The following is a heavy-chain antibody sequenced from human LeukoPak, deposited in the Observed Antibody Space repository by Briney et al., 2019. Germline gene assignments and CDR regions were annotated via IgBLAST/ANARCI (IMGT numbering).Heavy chain of an antibody. D-gene: IGHD3-22*01. CDR1: GFTFGDYA. CDR2: IRSKAYGGTT. Sequence: PGRSLRLSCTASGFTFGDYAMSWFRQAPGKGLEWVGFIRSKAYGGTTEYAAFVKGRFTISRGDSKSIAYLQMNSLKTEDTAVYYCTRVGITMIVVVTPEFDPWGQGALVTVSS. CDR3: TRVGITMIVVVTPEFDP. V-gene: IGHV3-49*03. J-gene: IGHJ5*02.